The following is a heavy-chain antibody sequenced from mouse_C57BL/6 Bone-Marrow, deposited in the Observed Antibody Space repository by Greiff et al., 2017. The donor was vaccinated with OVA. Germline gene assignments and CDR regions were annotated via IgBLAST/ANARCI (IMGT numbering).Heavy chain of an antibody. D-gene: IGHD1-1*01. CDR2: INPNNGGT. CDR1: GYTFTDYY. V-gene: IGHV1-26*01. J-gene: IGHJ2*01. Sequence: EVQLQQSGPELVKPGASVKISCKASGYTFTDYYMNWVKQSHGKSLEWIGDINPNNGGTSYNQKFKGKATLTVDKSSSTAYMELRSLTSEDSAVYYCARIHYYGSSHDYWGQGTTLTVSS. CDR3: ARIHYYGSSHDY.